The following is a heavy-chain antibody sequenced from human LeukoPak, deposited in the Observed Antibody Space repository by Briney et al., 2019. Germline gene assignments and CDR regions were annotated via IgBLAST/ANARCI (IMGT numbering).Heavy chain of an antibody. CDR2: VTYTGNT. CDR1: GGSISSYY. Sequence: SETLSLTCSVSGGSISSYYWSWIRQPPGKGLEWIGSVTYTGNTFYNPSLQSRVTIPIDASKNQFSLNLSSVTAADTAIYFCARTPTGFPNWFDSWGRGTPVTVSS. D-gene: IGHD3-9*01. J-gene: IGHJ5*01. CDR3: ARTPTGFPNWFDS. V-gene: IGHV4-59*12.